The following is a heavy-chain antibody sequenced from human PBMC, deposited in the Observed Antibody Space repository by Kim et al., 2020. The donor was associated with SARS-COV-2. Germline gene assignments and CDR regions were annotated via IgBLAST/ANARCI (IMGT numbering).Heavy chain of an antibody. V-gene: IGHV1-58*01. CDR3: AADCSSTSCYSDGFDY. Sequence: QERVTITRDMSTSTAYMELSSLRSEDTAVYYCAADCSSTSCYSDGFDYWGQGTLVTVSS. J-gene: IGHJ4*02. D-gene: IGHD2-2*01.